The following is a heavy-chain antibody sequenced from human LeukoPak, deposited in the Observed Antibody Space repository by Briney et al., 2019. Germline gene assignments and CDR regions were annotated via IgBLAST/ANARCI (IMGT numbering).Heavy chain of an antibody. CDR3: ARGRPWFDP. J-gene: IGHJ5*02. V-gene: IGHV4-34*01. CDR2: INHSGST. Sequence: SETLSLTCAVYGGSFSGYYWSWIRQPPGKGLEWIGEINHSGSTNYDPSLKSRVTISVDTSKNQFSLKLSSVTAADTAVYYCARGRPWFDPWGQGTLVTVSS. CDR1: GGSFSGYY.